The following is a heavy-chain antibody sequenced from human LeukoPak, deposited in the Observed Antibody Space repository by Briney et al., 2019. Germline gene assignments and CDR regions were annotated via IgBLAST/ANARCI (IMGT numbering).Heavy chain of an antibody. CDR2: IYTSGST. J-gene: IGHJ6*02. CDR1: GGSISSYY. D-gene: IGHD1-26*01. CDR3: ARDEGADVGAYYYYYGMEV. V-gene: IGHV4-4*07. Sequence: PSETLSLTCTVSGGSISSYYWSWIRQPAGKGLEWIGRIYTSGSTNYNPSLKSRVTMSVDTSKNQFSLKLSSVTAADTAVYYCARDEGADVGAYYYYYGMEVWGQGTTVTVSS.